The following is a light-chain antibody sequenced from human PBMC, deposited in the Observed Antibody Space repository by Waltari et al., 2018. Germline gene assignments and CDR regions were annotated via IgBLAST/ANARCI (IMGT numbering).Light chain of an antibody. CDR2: QVS. V-gene: IGKV2-30*01. CDR1: QNHGFSDGNTF. CDR3: MQGTHWPWT. J-gene: IGKJ1*01. Sequence: DVVMSQSPLSLPVTLGQPASIACRSSQNHGFSDGNTFLNWFHQRPGQAPRRLIYQVSDRDSGVPDRFSGSGSGNDFTLKISRVEAEDVGLYYCMQGTHWPWTFGQGTKVEIK.